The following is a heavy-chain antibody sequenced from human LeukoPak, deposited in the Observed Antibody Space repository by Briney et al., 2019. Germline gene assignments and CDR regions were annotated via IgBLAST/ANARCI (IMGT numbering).Heavy chain of an antibody. D-gene: IGHD6-6*01. CDR2: VYSSGSA. CDR1: GGSITGYY. J-gene: IGHJ4*02. CDR3: ARYGGSPGSYLGY. Sequence: SETLSCTCTVSGGSITGYYWSWIRQPPGKGLEWIGHVYSSGSASYNTSLDSRVSMSVDTSKNQFSLKLTSVTAADTAVYFCARYGGSPGSYLGYWGPAAPVTSSP. V-gene: IGHV4-4*08.